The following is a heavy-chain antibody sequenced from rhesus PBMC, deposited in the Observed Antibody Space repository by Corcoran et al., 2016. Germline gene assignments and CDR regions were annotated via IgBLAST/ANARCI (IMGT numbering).Heavy chain of an antibody. Sequence: QVQLQESGPGLVKPSETLSLTCAVSGCSLSSGYYSWSWIRQSPGKGLDWIGYITYIGSTSYNPALKSRFTMSRDTSKNHFSLKLTSVTAADTAVYYWARDNSNRFDVWGAGVLVTVSS. D-gene: IGHD1-26*01. J-gene: IGHJ5-1*01. CDR1: GCSLSSGYYS. CDR3: ARDNSNRFDV. CDR2: ITYIGST. V-gene: IGHV4-122*02.